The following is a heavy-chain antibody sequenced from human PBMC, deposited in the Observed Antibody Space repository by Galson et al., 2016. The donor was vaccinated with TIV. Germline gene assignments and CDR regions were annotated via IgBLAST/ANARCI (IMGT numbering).Heavy chain of an antibody. Sequence: TLSLTCTVSGGSISNGDYSWSWIRQPPGKGPECIGYIYYSGNTNYKPSLESRVTISVDRSKNQFSLKLRSVTAADTAVYYCARVGLKYYYGLDVWGQGTTVTGAS. V-gene: IGHV4-30-4*01. CDR3: ARVGLKYYYGLDV. J-gene: IGHJ6*02. CDR2: IYYSGNT. CDR1: GGSISNGDYS. D-gene: IGHD3-16*01.